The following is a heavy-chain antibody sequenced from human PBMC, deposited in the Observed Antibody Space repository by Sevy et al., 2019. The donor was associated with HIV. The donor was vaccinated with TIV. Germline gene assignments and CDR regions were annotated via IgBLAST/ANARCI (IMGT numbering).Heavy chain of an antibody. D-gene: IGHD1-26*01. CDR2: IVVGSGNT. CDR1: GFTFTSSA. V-gene: IGHV1-58*01. J-gene: IGHJ3*02. Sequence: ASVKVSCKASGFTFTSSAVQWVRQARGQRLEWIGWIVVGSGNTNYAQKFQERVTITRDMFTSTAYMELSSLRSKDTAVYYCAAVPDEWELRLGAFDIWGQGTMVTVSS. CDR3: AAVPDEWELRLGAFDI.